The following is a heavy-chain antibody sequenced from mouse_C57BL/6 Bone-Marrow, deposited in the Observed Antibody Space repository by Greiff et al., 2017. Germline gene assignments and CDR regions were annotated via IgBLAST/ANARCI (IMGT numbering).Heavy chain of an antibody. Sequence: EVQLQQSGTVLARPGASVKMSCKTSGYTFTSYWMHWVKQRPGQGLEWLGAIYPGNSDTSNNQKFKGKAKVTAVTSASTAYMELSSLTNEDSAVYNCRRRGGDAAWFAYWGQGTLVTVAA. CDR2: IYPGNSDT. CDR3: RRRGGDAAWFAY. V-gene: IGHV1-5*01. CDR1: GYTFTSYW. J-gene: IGHJ3*01.